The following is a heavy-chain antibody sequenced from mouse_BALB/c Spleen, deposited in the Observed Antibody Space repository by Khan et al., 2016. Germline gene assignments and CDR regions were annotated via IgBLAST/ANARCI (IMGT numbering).Heavy chain of an antibody. CDR1: GYTFTDYS. CDR3: GRRYGNIVDY. J-gene: IGHJ2*01. CDR2: INTETGEP. V-gene: IGHV9-2-1*01. Sequence: QIQLVQSGPELKKPGETVKLSCKASGYTFTDYSMHWVKQAPGKGLKWMGWINTETGEPTYADDFKGRFAFPLETSASPAYLQSNNLKNEDAATYFCGRRYGNIVDYWGQGTTLTVSS. D-gene: IGHD2-1*01.